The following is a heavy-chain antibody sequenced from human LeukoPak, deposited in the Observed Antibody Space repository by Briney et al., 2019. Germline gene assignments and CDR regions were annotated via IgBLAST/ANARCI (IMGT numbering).Heavy chain of an antibody. D-gene: IGHD4-11*01. CDR2: IIPIFGTA. Sequence: ASVKVSCKASGYTFTSYAISWVRQAPGQGLEWMGGIIPIFGTANYAQKFQGRVTITADESTSTAYMELSSLRSEDTAVYYCASRSTTSDAFDIWGQGTMVTVSS. J-gene: IGHJ3*02. CDR3: ASRSTTSDAFDI. V-gene: IGHV1-69*13. CDR1: GYTFTSYA.